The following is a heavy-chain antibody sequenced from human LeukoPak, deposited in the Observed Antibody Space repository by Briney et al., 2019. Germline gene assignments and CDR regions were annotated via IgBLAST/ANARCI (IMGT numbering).Heavy chain of an antibody. V-gene: IGHV1-18*01. CDR1: GYTFTSYG. J-gene: IGHJ4*02. Sequence: ASVKVSCKASGYTFTSYGISWVRQAPGQGLEWMGWISAYNGNTNYAQKVQDRVTMTTDTSTSTAYMELRSLRSDDTAVYYCAREGTYYYDSSGSNFDYWGQGTLVTVSS. D-gene: IGHD3-22*01. CDR2: ISAYNGNT. CDR3: AREGTYYYDSSGSNFDY.